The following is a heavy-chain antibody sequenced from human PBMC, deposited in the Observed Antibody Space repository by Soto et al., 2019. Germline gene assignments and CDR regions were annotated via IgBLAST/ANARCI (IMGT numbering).Heavy chain of an antibody. Sequence: GGSLRLSCAASGFTFSSYAMSRVRQAPGKGLVWVSRINSDGSSTSYADSVKGRFTISRDNAKNTLYLQMNSLRAEDTAVYYCARLNGSPVPYWGQGTLVTVSS. J-gene: IGHJ4*02. D-gene: IGHD1-26*01. CDR2: INSDGSST. CDR3: ARLNGSPVPY. CDR1: GFTFSSYA. V-gene: IGHV3-74*01.